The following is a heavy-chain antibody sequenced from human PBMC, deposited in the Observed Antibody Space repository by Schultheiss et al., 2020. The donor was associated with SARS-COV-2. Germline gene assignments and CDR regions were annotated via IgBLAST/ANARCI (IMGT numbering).Heavy chain of an antibody. V-gene: IGHV4-39*07. Sequence: SETLSLTCTVSGGSISSGGYYWGWIRQPPGKGLEWIGSIYYSGSTYYNPSLKSRVTISVDTSKNQFSLKLSSVTAADTAVYYCARATAFYGDYVMVRYYFDYWGQGTLVTVSS. J-gene: IGHJ4*02. CDR2: IYYSGST. CDR1: GGSISSGGYY. D-gene: IGHD4-17*01. CDR3: ARATAFYGDYVMVRYYFDY.